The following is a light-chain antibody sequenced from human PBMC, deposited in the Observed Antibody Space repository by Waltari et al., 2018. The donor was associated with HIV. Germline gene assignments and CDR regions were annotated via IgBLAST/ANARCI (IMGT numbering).Light chain of an antibody. CDR3: SSYTSSSTQV. CDR2: EVT. CDR1: TRHVRGYNY. J-gene: IGLJ3*02. Sequence: QSALPQPASVSGSPGPSITTPCTGTTRHVRGYNYVSWYQQHPGKAPKLMIYEVTTRPSGVSNRFSGSKSGNTASLTISGLQAEDEADYYCSSYTSSSTQVFGGGTKVTVL. V-gene: IGLV2-14*03.